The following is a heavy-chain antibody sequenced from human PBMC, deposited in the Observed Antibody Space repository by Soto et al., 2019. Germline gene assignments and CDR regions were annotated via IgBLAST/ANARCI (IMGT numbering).Heavy chain of an antibody. CDR3: GRGRSGQIVVFY. CDR2: IGPESGAT. V-gene: IGHV1-2*02. D-gene: IGHD1-26*01. CDR1: GYTFTGHY. Sequence: ASVKVSCKASGYTFTGHYIHWVRQAPEQGPEWMGEIGPESGATRYAQKFQGRVTMTRDTSITTVYMELKNLSPDDTAVYYCGRGRSGQIVVFYWGQGPPVTVSS. J-gene: IGHJ4*02.